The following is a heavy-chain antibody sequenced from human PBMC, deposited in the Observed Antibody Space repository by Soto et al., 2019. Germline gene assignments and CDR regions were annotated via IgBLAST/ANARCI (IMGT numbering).Heavy chain of an antibody. CDR3: ATSTARDYYYYYRMDV. D-gene: IGHD4-17*01. J-gene: IGHJ6*02. V-gene: IGHV3-53*01. CDR1: GFTVSSNY. Sequence: GGSLRLSCAASGFTVSSNYMSWVRQAPGKGLEWVSVIYSGGSTYYADSVKGRFTISRDNSKNTLYLQMNSLRAEDTAVYYCATSTARDYYYYYRMDVWGQGTTVTVSS. CDR2: IYSGGST.